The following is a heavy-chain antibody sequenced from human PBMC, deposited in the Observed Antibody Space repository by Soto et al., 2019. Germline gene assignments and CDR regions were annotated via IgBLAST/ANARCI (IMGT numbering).Heavy chain of an antibody. J-gene: IGHJ6*01. Sequence: GGSLRLSCAASGFTFSDYYMSWIRQAPGKGLEWVSYISSSGSTTYYADSVKGRFTISRDNSKNTLYLQMNSLRAEDTAVYYCAKDRRIVVVPAAMTYYYCGMD. CDR2: ISSSGSTT. CDR1: GFTFSDYY. CDR3: AKDRRIVVVPAAMTYYYCGMD. V-gene: IGHV3-11*01. D-gene: IGHD2-2*01.